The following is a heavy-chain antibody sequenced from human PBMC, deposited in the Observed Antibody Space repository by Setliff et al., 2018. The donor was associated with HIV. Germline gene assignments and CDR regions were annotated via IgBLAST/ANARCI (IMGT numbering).Heavy chain of an antibody. J-gene: IGHJ4*02. CDR3: ARDRNCGNGCYSSADH. V-gene: IGHV3-30*01. CDR2: MSGDANSQ. Sequence: GGSLRLSCAASGFIFSTFPMHWVRQAPGKGLEWVAVMSGDANSQYYADSVRGRFTTSRDNSKNTVYLQMNSLTTEDTAVYYCARDRNCGNGCYSSADHWGLGTLVTVSS. D-gene: IGHD2-21*01. CDR1: GFIFSTFP.